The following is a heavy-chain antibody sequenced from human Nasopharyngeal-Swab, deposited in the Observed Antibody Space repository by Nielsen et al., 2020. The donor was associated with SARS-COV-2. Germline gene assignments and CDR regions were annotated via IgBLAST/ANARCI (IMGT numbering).Heavy chain of an antibody. V-gene: IGHV3-48*04. CDR2: ISSSGSLI. Sequence: GESLKISCEVSGFTLSGYSMTWVRQAPGKGLEWVGYISSSGSLIFYADSVKGRFTISRDNAKNSLYLQMNSLRADDTAVYYCVRDGALIQLWLLPHALDIWGQGTLVTVSS. J-gene: IGHJ3*02. CDR3: VRDGALIQLWLLPHALDI. CDR1: GFTLSGYS. D-gene: IGHD5-18*01.